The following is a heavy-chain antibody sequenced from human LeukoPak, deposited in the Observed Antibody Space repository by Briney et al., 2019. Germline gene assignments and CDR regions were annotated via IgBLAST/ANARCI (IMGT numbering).Heavy chain of an antibody. CDR3: ARLGYDILTGWDYYYYGMDV. J-gene: IGHJ6*02. Sequence: ASVKVSCKASGGTFSSYAISWVRQAPGQGLEWMGGIIPIFGTANYAQKFQGRVTITADESTSTAYMELSSLRSEDTAVYYCARLGYDILTGWDYYYYGMDVWGQGTTVTVSS. CDR1: GGTFSSYA. D-gene: IGHD3-9*01. CDR2: IIPIFGTA. V-gene: IGHV1-69*13.